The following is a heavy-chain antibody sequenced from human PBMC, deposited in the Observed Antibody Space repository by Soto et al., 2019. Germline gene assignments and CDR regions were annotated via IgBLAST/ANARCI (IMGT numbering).Heavy chain of an antibody. CDR3: ASVPGRI. J-gene: IGHJ4*02. V-gene: IGHV3-53*02. Sequence: QLVETGGGVIQPGTSLTLSCAASGFSVSRNYMSWVRQAPGKGLEWVSFVYSGGVTFYADSVKGRFILSRDDYQNTMSLKINNLRADDAAGYYCASVPGRIWGRGTLVTVSS. D-gene: IGHD3-10*01. CDR2: VYSGGVT. CDR1: GFSVSRNY.